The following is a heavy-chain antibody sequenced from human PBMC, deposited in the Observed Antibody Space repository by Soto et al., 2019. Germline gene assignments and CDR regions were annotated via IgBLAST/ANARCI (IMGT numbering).Heavy chain of an antibody. Sequence: QAGGSLRLSCAASGFTFSSYGMHWVRQAPGKGLEWVAVISYDGSNKYYADSVKGRFTISRDNSKDTLYLQMNSLRAEDTAVYYCANVLNDYTYGMDVWGQGTTVTVSS. J-gene: IGHJ6*02. CDR2: ISYDGSNK. CDR3: ANVLNDYTYGMDV. CDR1: GFTFSSYG. D-gene: IGHD2-8*01. V-gene: IGHV3-30*18.